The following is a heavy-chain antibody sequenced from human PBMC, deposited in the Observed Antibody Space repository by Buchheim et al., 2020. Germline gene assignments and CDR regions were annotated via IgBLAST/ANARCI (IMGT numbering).Heavy chain of an antibody. CDR1: GFTFTSYS. CDR3: VRANTTGAYYFDY. CDR2: ISSSGMYI. D-gene: IGHD1-1*01. V-gene: IGHV3-21*01. J-gene: IGHJ4*02. Sequence: EVQLVESGGGLVKPGGSLGLSCATSGFTFTSYSLSWVRQAPGKGLEWVSSISSSGMYIYYADSVKGRFTIPRDNAKNSLYLQMSGLRGEDTAVYYCVRANTTGAYYFDYWGQGTL.